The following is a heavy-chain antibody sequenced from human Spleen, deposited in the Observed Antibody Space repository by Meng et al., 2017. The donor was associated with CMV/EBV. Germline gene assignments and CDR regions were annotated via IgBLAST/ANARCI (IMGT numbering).Heavy chain of an antibody. D-gene: IGHD3-3*01. V-gene: IGHV3-74*01. Sequence: ETLSLTCAASGFTFSSYWMHWVRQAPGKGLVWVSRISNDGSSTTYADSVKGRFTISRDNAKNTLYLQMNSLRVEDAAVYYCARAPYYDFWTGALDIWGQGAMVTVSS. CDR3: ARAPYYDFWTGALDI. CDR2: ISNDGSST. CDR1: GFTFSSYW. J-gene: IGHJ3*02.